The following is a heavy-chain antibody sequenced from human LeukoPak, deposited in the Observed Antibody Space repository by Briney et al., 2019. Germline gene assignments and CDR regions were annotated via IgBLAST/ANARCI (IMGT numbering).Heavy chain of an antibody. Sequence: GGSLGLSCAASGFTFSNYWVHWVRQAPGKGLVWVSRINRDGSTTKYADSVKGRFTVSRDNAKNTLNLQMNSLRAEDTAVYYCARDKKSGESSEIDYWGQGTLVTVPS. CDR1: GFTFSNYW. D-gene: IGHD3-10*01. CDR3: ARDKKSGESSEIDY. V-gene: IGHV3-74*03. J-gene: IGHJ4*02. CDR2: INRDGSTT.